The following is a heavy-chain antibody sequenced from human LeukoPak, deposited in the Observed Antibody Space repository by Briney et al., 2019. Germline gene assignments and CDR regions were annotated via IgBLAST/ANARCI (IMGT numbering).Heavy chain of an antibody. V-gene: IGHV1-8*01. CDR2: MNPNSGNT. Sequence: ASVKVSCKASGYTFTSYGINWVRQATGQGLEWMGWMNPNSGNTGYAQKFQGRVTMTRNTSISTAYMELSSLRSEDTAVYYCARGVLLWFGELPNWFDPWGQGTLVTVSS. CDR3: ARGVLLWFGELPNWFDP. D-gene: IGHD3-10*01. CDR1: GYTFTSYG. J-gene: IGHJ5*02.